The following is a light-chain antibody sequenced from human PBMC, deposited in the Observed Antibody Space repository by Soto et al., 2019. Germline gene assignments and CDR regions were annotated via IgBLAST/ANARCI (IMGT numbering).Light chain of an antibody. Sequence: DIQMTQSPSSLSVSVGDRVTITCRASQSINRYLNWYQQKPGKAPKLLIYTSSNLQSGVPSRFSGSGFGTDFTLTISSLQPEDFATYYCQQIYITPYTFGQGNKLET. CDR1: QSINRY. V-gene: IGKV1-39*01. CDR2: TSS. CDR3: QQIYITPYT. J-gene: IGKJ2*01.